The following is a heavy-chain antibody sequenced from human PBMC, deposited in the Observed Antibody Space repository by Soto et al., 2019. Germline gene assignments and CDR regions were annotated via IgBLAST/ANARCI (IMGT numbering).Heavy chain of an antibody. J-gene: IGHJ4*02. CDR1: GFTFSSYS. D-gene: IGHD2-15*01. CDR3: ARDRGYCSGGSCYSRRGGFDY. V-gene: IGHV3-21*01. Sequence: EVQLVESGGGLVKPGGSLRLSCAASGFTFSSYSMNWVRQAPGKGLEWVSSISSSSSYIYYADSVKGRFTISRDNAKNSLYLQMNSLRAEDTAVYYCARDRGYCSGGSCYSRRGGFDYWGQGTLVTVSS. CDR2: ISSSSSYI.